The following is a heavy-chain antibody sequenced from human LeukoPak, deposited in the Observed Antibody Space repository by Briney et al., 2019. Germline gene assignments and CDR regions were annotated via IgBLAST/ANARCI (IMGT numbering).Heavy chain of an antibody. Sequence: GGSLRLSCVASGFTFSPYAMHWVRQAPATGLEWVAVISYDGSYKHYADSVKGRFTISRDNSKNTLYLQMNSLGAEDTAVYYCARGTTGTWKPVDFWGQGTLVTVSS. CDR1: GFTFSPYA. CDR2: ISYDGSYK. CDR3: ARGTTGTWKPVDF. D-gene: IGHD4-11*01. J-gene: IGHJ4*02. V-gene: IGHV3-30*04.